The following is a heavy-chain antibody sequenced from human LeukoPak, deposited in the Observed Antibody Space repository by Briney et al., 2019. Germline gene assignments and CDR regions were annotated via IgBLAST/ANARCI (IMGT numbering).Heavy chain of an antibody. J-gene: IGHJ3*01. CDR1: GFTVSSNS. CDR2: ISGVGGST. CDR3: AKVLVPHAFDV. Sequence: GGSLRLSCTVSGFTVSSNSMSWVRQAPAKGLEWVSGISGVGGSTFYADSVKGRFTISRDNSKNTLYLQMNSLRAEDTAVYYCAKVLVPHAFDVWGQGTMVTVSS. V-gene: IGHV3-23*01. D-gene: IGHD2/OR15-2a*01.